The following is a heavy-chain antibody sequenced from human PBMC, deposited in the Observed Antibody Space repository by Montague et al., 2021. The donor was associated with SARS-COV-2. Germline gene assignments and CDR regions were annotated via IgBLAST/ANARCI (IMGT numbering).Heavy chain of an antibody. Sequence: PALVKPTQTLTLTCTFSGFSLSTSGMCASWIRQPPGKALEWLALIDWDDDKYYSTSLKTRLTISKDTSKNQVVLTMTNMDPVDTATYYCARSYYDILTGYYPPFDYWGQGTLVTVSS. D-gene: IGHD3-9*01. CDR2: IDWDDDK. J-gene: IGHJ4*02. V-gene: IGHV2-70*13. CDR3: ARSYYDILTGYYPPFDY. CDR1: GFSLSTSGMC.